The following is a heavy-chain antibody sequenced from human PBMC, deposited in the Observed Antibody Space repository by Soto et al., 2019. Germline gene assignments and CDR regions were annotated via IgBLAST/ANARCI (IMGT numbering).Heavy chain of an antibody. D-gene: IGHD2-21*02. CDR1: GFTFSSYS. J-gene: IGHJ6*03. V-gene: IGHV3-21*01. CDR3: ARDPLMVTARHNSYYFDV. Sequence: GGSLRLSCAASGFTFSSYSMNWVRQAPGKGLEWVSSISSSSSYIYYADSVKGRFTISRDNAKNSLYLQMNSLRAEDTALYYGARDPLMVTARHNSYYFDVWGKGTTVTVSS. CDR2: ISSSSSYI.